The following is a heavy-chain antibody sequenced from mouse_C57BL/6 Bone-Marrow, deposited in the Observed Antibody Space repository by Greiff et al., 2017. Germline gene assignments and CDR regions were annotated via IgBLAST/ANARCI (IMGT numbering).Heavy chain of an antibody. V-gene: IGHV15-2*01. CDR3: ARGGIYYDYGWFAY. Sequence: VKLQQSGSELRSPGSSVKLSCKDFDSEVFPIAYMSWVRQKPGHGFEWIGGILPSIGRTIYGEKFEDKATLDADTLSNTAYLELNSLTSEDSAIYYCARGGIYYDYGWFAYWGQGTLVTVSA. CDR1: DSEVFPIAY. CDR2: ILPSIGRT. D-gene: IGHD2-4*01. J-gene: IGHJ3*01.